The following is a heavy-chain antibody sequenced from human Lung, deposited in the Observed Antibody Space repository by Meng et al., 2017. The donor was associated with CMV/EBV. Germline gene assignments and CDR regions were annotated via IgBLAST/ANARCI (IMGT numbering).Heavy chain of an antibody. CDR3: AREGLVGDLRYFDL. D-gene: IGHD3-16*01. CDR2: INPNTGGT. J-gene: IGHJ2*01. V-gene: IGHV1-2*04. Sequence: QVQLVQSGAEVRKPGASVKVSCKASGYTFTGYYIHWVRQAPGQGLEWMGWINPNTGGTKYAQKFQGWVTLTRDTSISTAYMELSRLRSDDTAVYYCAREGLVGDLRYFDLWGRGTLVTVSS. CDR1: GYTFTGYY.